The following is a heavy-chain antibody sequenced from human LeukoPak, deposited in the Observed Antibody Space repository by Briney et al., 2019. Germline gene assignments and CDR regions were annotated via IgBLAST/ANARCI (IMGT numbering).Heavy chain of an antibody. Sequence: SETLSLTCAVYGGSFSGYYWSWIRQPPGKGLEWVGEINHSGSTTYNPSLKRRVTISVDTSKNQFSLKLSSVTAADTAVYYCARSERGVRGVTIKFYYWGQGTLVTVSS. CDR3: ARSERGVRGVTIKFYY. J-gene: IGHJ4*02. CDR2: INHSGST. V-gene: IGHV4-34*01. CDR1: GGSFSGYY. D-gene: IGHD3-10*01.